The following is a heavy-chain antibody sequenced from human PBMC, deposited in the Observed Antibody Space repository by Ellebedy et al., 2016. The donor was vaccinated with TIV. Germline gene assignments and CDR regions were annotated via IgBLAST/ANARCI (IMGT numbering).Heavy chain of an antibody. J-gene: IGHJ4*02. D-gene: IGHD3-16*01. CDR3: SRDGGRGGGNDF. CDR2: IKSSSNPI. V-gene: IGHV3-48*02. CDR1: GFTFRGYS. Sequence: GGSLRLSCAASGFTFRGYSMNWVRQAPGKGLEWVSHIKSSSNPIYYADSVKGRFIISRDNAKNSLYLQMNNLRDEDTAVYYCSRDGGRGGGNDFWGQGTLVIVSS.